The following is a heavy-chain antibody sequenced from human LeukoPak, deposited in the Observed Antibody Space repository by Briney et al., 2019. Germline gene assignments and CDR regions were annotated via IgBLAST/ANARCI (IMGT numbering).Heavy chain of an antibody. CDR1: GFTFSSYA. CDR2: ISGSGGST. D-gene: IGHD5-12*01. V-gene: IGHV3-23*01. CDR3: ARGVDIVATIINFDY. J-gene: IGHJ4*02. Sequence: PGGSLRLSCAASGFTFSSYAMSWVRQAPGKGLEWVSAISGSGGSTYYADSVKGRFTISRDNSKNTLYLQMDSLRADDTAVYYCARGVDIVATIINFDYWGQGTLVTVPS.